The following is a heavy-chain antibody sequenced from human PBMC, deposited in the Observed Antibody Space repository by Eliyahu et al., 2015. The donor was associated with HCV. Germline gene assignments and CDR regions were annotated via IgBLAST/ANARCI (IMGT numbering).Heavy chain of an antibody. J-gene: IGHJ3*01. CDR2: IYGNSGGV. D-gene: IGHD1-14*01. V-gene: IGHV1-2*02. CDR3: ARSYGINDGFDV. Sequence: QEQLVQSGAEVKTPGASVKISCKASGYPFTAYYMHWVRQAPGQGLEWMGCIYGNSGGVTLAQSFQGRVAMSRDTSLTTVYMEVTTLTPGDTAVYFCARSYGINDGFDVWGQGTTVTVSS. CDR1: GYPFTAYY.